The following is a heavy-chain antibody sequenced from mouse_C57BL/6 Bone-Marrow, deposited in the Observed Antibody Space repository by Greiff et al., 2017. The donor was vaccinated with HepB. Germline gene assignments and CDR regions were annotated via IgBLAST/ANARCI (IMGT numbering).Heavy chain of an antibody. CDR3: TRLIYYYGSSYGPDY. CDR1: GYTFTDYE. Sequence: VQLQQSGAELVRPGASVTLSCKASGYTFTDYEMHWVKQTPVHGLEWIGAIDPETGGTAYNQKFKGKAILTADKSSSTAYMELRSLTSEDSAVYYCTRLIYYYGSSYGPDYWGQGTTLTVSS. CDR2: IDPETGGT. J-gene: IGHJ2*01. V-gene: IGHV1-15*01. D-gene: IGHD1-1*01.